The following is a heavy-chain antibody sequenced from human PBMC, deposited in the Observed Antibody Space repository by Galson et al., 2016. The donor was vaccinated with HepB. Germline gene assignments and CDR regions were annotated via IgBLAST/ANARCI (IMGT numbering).Heavy chain of an antibody. J-gene: IGHJ5*02. Sequence: SETLSLTCTVSGGSISSGSYYWGWIRQPPGKGLDWIGNIYYSGSTYYNPSLKSRVSISVQKANNQFSLRLSSVTAADTAVYYCARRPRRVPLVRGVHVDWFDPWGQGTLVIVSS. CDR3: ARRPRRVPLVRGVHVDWFDP. D-gene: IGHD3-10*01. CDR1: GGSISSGSYY. V-gene: IGHV4-39*01. CDR2: IYYSGST.